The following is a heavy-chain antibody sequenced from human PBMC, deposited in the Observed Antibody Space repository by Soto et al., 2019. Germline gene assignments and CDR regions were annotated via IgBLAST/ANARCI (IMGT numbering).Heavy chain of an antibody. CDR3: VRKQVSGTYFPN. D-gene: IGHD3-10*01. J-gene: IGHJ4*02. CDR1: GDTLNIYA. CDR2: ISPMLGTP. Sequence: QVQLVQSGAEVKKAGSSVKVSCKASGDTLNIYALSWVRQAPGDGLEWMEGISPMLGTPNAAQTGQGRGTISADKSTSEVYMELLSLRSEYTAVYFCVRKQVSGTYFPNWGQGTPVTVSS. V-gene: IGHV1-69*06.